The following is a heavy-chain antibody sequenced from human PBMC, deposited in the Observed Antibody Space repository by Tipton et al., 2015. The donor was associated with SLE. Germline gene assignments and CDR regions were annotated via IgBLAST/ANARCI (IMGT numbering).Heavy chain of an antibody. V-gene: IGHV1-18*01. CDR2: ISAYNGKT. CDR1: GYTFTNYG. J-gene: IGHJ1*01. D-gene: IGHD3-3*01. Sequence: QLVQSGAEVKKPGASVKVSCKASGYTFTNYGINWVRQAPGQGLEWMGWISAYNGKTNYAQNVQGRVTLTTHTSTSTAYMELRSLRSDDTAVYYCVRAGFLEWFEFFQHWGQGTLVTVSS. CDR3: VRAGFLEWFEFFQH.